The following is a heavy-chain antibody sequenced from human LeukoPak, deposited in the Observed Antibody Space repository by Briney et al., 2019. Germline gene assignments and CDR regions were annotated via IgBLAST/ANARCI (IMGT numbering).Heavy chain of an antibody. CDR2: ISGSGGST. J-gene: IGHJ4*02. V-gene: IGHV3-23*01. CDR3: AKGTTKGDSGSSSFDY. Sequence: PGGSLRLSCAASGFSFNSFAMSWVRQAPGKGLEWVSAISGSGGSTYYADSVKGRFTISRDNSKNTLYLQMNSLRAEDTAVYYCAKGTTKGDSGSSSFDYWGQGTLVTVSS. CDR1: GFSFNSFA. D-gene: IGHD3-10*01.